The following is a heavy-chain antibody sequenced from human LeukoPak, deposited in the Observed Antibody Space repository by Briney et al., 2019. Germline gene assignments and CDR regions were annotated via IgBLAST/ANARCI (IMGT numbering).Heavy chain of an antibody. V-gene: IGHV4-4*02. Sequence: PSGTLSLTCAVSGGSITSNSWWSWVRQPPGKGLEWIGEISHSGSTYYNPSLKSRVTISVDTSKNQFSLKLSSVTAADTAVYYCARDQGQYYYGSGPVDPWGQGTLVTVSS. CDR1: GGSITSNSW. CDR3: ARDQGQYYYGSGPVDP. D-gene: IGHD3-10*01. CDR2: ISHSGST. J-gene: IGHJ5*02.